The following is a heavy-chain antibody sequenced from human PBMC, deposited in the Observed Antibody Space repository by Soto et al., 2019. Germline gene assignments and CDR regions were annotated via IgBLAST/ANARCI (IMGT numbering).Heavy chain of an antibody. CDR3: ARGDTAVVHKGVDV. V-gene: IGHV4-34*01. CDR1: GGSFSVYY. J-gene: IGHJ6*02. D-gene: IGHD5-18*01. CDR2: INHSGST. Sequence: SATLSLTCAVYGGSFSVYYWSLFRQPPGKGLEWIGEINHSGSTNYNPSLKSRVTISADKSIRTAYLQWSSLEASDSGMYYCARGDTAVVHKGVDVGGQGTPVTVSS.